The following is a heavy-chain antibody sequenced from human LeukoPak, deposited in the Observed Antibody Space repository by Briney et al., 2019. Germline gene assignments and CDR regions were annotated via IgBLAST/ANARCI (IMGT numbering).Heavy chain of an antibody. D-gene: IGHD1-1*01. V-gene: IGHV3-30*18. CDR1: GFIFSSYG. J-gene: IGHJ6*02. CDR3: AKVRGPKTGYYYYGMDV. CDR2: ISYDGSNI. Sequence: PGGSLRLSCAASGFIFSSYGMHWVRQAPGKGLEWVALISYDGSNIYYADSVKGRFTISRDNSKIRLYLQMNSLRAEDTAVYYCAKVRGPKTGYYYYGMDVWGQGTTVTVSS.